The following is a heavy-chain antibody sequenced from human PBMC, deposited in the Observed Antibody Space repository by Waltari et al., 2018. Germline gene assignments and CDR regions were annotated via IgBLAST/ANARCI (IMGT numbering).Heavy chain of an antibody. D-gene: IGHD2-21*02. CDR3: ARHQDWVVVSATWFDP. J-gene: IGHJ5*02. CDR1: GGSISRTNSY. Sequence: QLRLQESGPGLVKPSDTLSLTCTVSGGSISRTNSYRGWIRQPPGKGLEWIGSIYYRGNTYYNPSLKSRVTMSADTSKNQFSLKLSSVTAADTAVYYCARHQDWVVVSATWFDPWGQGTLVTVSS. CDR2: IYYRGNT. V-gene: IGHV4-39*01.